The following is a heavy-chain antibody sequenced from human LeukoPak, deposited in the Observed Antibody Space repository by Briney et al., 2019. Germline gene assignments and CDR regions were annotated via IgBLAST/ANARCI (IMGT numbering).Heavy chain of an antibody. V-gene: IGHV3-21*01. CDR3: ARSYEGSGFSD. J-gene: IGHJ4*02. CDR2: ITKSSRYT. D-gene: IGHD3-3*01. Sequence: GGSLRLSCAASGFIFSNYIMNWVRQAPGKGLEWVSSITKSSRYTYYADSVKGRFTISRDNAKNSLYLQMNSLRAEDTAVYYCARSYEGSGFSDWGQGTLVTVSS. CDR1: GFIFSNYI.